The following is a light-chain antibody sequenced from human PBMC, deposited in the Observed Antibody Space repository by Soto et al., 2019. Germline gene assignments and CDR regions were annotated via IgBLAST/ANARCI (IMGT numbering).Light chain of an antibody. V-gene: IGKV1-5*03. J-gene: IGKJ1*01. CDR3: QQYNSYSWT. Sequence: DIPMTQSPSTLSASVGDRVTITCRASQRIGTWLAWYQQKPGKAPKLLIYKASSLESGVPSRFRGSGSGTEFTLTISSLQPDDFATYYCQQYNSYSWTFGQGTKVEIK. CDR1: QRIGTW. CDR2: KAS.